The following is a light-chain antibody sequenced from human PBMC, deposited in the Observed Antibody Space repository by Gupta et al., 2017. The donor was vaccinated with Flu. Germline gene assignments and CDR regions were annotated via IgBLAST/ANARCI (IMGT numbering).Light chain of an antibody. Sequence: SSAVTLPSSVSVSPGQTATMTCLGVVITKQYCRGFQQKPGQGRLLAIYKDSERASETPERFSGSGSGTTVTLTMGGAEVKDEAEFHCDAAADNNGVFGGGTKLTVL. V-gene: IGLV3-27*01. CDR3: DAAADNNGV. J-gene: IGLJ3*02. CDR2: KDS. CDR1: VITKQY.